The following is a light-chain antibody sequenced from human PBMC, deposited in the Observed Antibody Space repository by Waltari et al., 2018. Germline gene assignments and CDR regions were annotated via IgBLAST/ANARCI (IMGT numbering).Light chain of an antibody. CDR1: QSINSD. V-gene: IGKV1-39*01. J-gene: IGKJ4*01. CDR2: AAS. Sequence: TCRASQSINSDLNGDQQSPGRAPRLLIYAASTLQSGVPSRFSGSGSGTDFTLTISSLRPEDFATYYCQQSYSTPLTFGGGTKVEIK. CDR3: QQSYSTPLT.